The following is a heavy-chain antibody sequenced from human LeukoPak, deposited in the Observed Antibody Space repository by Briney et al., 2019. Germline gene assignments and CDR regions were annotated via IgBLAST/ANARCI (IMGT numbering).Heavy chain of an antibody. Sequence: GGSLRLSCAASGFTFSSYAMSWVRQAPGKGLEWVGRIKSKTDGGTTDYAAPVKGRFTISRDDSKNTVYLQMNSLKTEDTAVYYCTTTHYNFYDLDHWGQGTLVTVSS. CDR2: IKSKTDGGTT. CDR3: TTTHYNFYDLDH. D-gene: IGHD3-3*01. V-gene: IGHV3-15*01. CDR1: GFTFSSYA. J-gene: IGHJ4*02.